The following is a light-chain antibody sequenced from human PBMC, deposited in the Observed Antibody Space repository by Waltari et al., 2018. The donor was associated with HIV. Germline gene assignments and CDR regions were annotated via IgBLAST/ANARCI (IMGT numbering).Light chain of an antibody. V-gene: IGLV2-11*01. J-gene: IGLJ1*01. CDR1: SSDVGGYNY. CDR3: CSYAGSYTYV. Sequence: QSALTQPRSVSGSPGQSVTISCTGTSSDVGGYNYVSWYQQHPGKAPKLMIYDVSKRPSGVPVLVSGSKSGNTAFLTISGLQAEDEADYYCCSYAGSYTYVFGTGTKVTVL. CDR2: DVS.